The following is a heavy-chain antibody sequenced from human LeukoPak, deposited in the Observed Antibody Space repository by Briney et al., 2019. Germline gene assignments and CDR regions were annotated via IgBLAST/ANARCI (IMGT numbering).Heavy chain of an antibody. CDR1: GGSISSYY. CDR2: IYYSGST. D-gene: IGHD5-18*01. Sequence: PSETLSLTCTVSGGSISSYYWSWIRQPPGKGLEWIGYIYYSGSTNYNPSLKSRVTISVDTSKNQFSLKLSSVTAADTAVYYCARLKRSVGRGYSYTFDCWGQGTLVTVSS. V-gene: IGHV4-59*08. J-gene: IGHJ4*02. CDR3: ARLKRSVGRGYSYTFDC.